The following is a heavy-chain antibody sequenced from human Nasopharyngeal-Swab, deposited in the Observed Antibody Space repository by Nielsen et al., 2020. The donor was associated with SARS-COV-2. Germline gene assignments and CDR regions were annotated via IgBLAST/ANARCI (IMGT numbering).Heavy chain of an antibody. CDR2: IYYNGST. D-gene: IGHD4-17*01. CDR3: ARHLSHDYGDPETYYYFDY. J-gene: IGHJ4*02. Sequence: WIRQPPGKGLEWIGSIYYNGSTYYNPSLKSRITISVDTSKNQFSLKLSYVTAADTAVYYCARHLSHDYGDPETYYYFDYWGQGTLVTVSS. V-gene: IGHV4-39*01.